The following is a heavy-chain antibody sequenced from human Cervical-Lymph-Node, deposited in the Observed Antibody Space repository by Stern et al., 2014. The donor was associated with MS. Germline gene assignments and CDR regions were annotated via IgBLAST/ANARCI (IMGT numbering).Heavy chain of an antibody. CDR1: RHTFTSYY. Sequence: VQLVESGAEVKKPGASVRVSCEASRHTFTSYYMHWVRQAPGQGLEWMGMINPSGGDTIYSQRLQGRLTMTKDTSTSTVYMELSSLRSEDTAVYYCASTRYGMDFWGQGTTVTVSS. CDR3: ASTRYGMDF. J-gene: IGHJ6*02. V-gene: IGHV1-46*01. CDR2: INPSGGDT.